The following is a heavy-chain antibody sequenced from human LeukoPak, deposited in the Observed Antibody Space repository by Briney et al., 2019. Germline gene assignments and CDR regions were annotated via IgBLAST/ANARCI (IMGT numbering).Heavy chain of an antibody. CDR1: GFTFSSYW. V-gene: IGHV3-48*04. CDR2: ISSSGSTI. CDR3: ARIYSSSYYFDY. D-gene: IGHD6-6*01. Sequence: GGSLRLSCAASGFTFSSYWMNWVRQAPGKGLEWVSYISSSGSTIYYADSVKGRFTISRDNAKNSLYLQMNSLRAEDTAVYYCARIYSSSYYFDYWGQGTLVTVSS. J-gene: IGHJ4*02.